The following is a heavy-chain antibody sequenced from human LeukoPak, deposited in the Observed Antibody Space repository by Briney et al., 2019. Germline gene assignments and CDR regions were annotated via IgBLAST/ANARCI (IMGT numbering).Heavy chain of an antibody. V-gene: IGHV1-18*01. CDR3: ARSLGYYDSSGYYLNYYYYYYMDV. D-gene: IGHD3-22*01. CDR2: ISAYNGYT. Sequence: GASVKVSCKASGYTFTSYGISWVRQAPGQGLEWMGWISAYNGYTNYAQKLQGRVTMTTDTSTSTAYMELRSLRSDDTAVYYCARSLGYYDSSGYYLNYYYYYYMDVWGKGTAVTVSS. J-gene: IGHJ6*03. CDR1: GYTFTSYG.